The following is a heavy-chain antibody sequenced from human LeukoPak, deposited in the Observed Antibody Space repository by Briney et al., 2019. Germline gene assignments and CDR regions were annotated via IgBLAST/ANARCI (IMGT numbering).Heavy chain of an antibody. CDR2: IEGSRTTI. CDR3: AREGAGDFDY. CDR1: GFTFSNYW. D-gene: IGHD6-19*01. V-gene: IGHV3-74*01. J-gene: IGHJ4*02. Sequence: GESLRLSCTASGFTFSNYWMHWVRQVPGKGLVWVSRIEGSRTTINYADSVKGRFTISRDNSKNTLYLQMNSLRAEDTAVYYCAREGAGDFDYWGQGTLVTVSS.